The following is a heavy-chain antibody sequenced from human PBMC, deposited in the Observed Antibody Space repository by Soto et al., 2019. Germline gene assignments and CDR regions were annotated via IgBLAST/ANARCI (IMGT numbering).Heavy chain of an antibody. CDR3: AREGFPAGGWYAMYYFDY. V-gene: IGHV4-31*03. Sequence: SETLSLTCTVSGGSISSGGYYWSWIRQHPGKGLEWIGYIYYSGSTYYKPSLKSRVTISVDTSKNQFSLKLSSVTAADTAVYYCAREGFPAGGWYAMYYFDYWGQGTLVTVSS. CDR1: GGSISSGGYY. CDR2: IYYSGST. J-gene: IGHJ4*02. D-gene: IGHD6-19*01.